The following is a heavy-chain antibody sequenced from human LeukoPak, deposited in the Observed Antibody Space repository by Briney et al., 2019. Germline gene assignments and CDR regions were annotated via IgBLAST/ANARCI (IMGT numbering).Heavy chain of an antibody. CDR3: AKGFSSSWYRRVYYGMDV. CDR1: GFTFDDYG. J-gene: IGHJ6*02. Sequence: PGGSLRLSCAASGFTFDDYGMNWVRQAPGKGLEWVSGINWNGGSTGYADSVKGRFTISRDNSKNTLYLQMNSLRAEDTAVYYCAKGFSSSWYRRVYYGMDVWGQGTTVTVSS. CDR2: INWNGGST. D-gene: IGHD6-13*01. V-gene: IGHV3-20*04.